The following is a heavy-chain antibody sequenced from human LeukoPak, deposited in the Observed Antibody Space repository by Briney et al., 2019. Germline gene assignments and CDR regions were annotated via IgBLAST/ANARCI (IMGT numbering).Heavy chain of an antibody. Sequence: ASVNVSFTVSGYTLTELSMHWVRQAPGKGLEWMGGFDPEDGETIYAQKFQGRVTMTEDTSTDTAYMELSSLRSEDTAVYYCARGELVGVGVISVGWFDPWGQGTLVTVSS. V-gene: IGHV1-24*01. CDR3: ARGELVGVGVISVGWFDP. J-gene: IGHJ5*02. CDR1: GYTLTELS. D-gene: IGHD3-10*01. CDR2: FDPEDGET.